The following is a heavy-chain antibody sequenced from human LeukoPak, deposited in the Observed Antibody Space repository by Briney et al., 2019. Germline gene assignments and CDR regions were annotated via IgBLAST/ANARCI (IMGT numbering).Heavy chain of an antibody. Sequence: PGGSLRLSCAASGFTFSGYWMHWVRQAPGKGLVWVSRIGRDGSATNYADSVKGRFTTSRDNSKNTLYLQMNSLRPEDTAVYYCAKAPHSELLLIDFWGQGTLVTVSS. CDR3: AKAPHSELLLIDF. CDR2: IGRDGSAT. J-gene: IGHJ4*02. D-gene: IGHD3-10*01. V-gene: IGHV3-74*01. CDR1: GFTFSGYW.